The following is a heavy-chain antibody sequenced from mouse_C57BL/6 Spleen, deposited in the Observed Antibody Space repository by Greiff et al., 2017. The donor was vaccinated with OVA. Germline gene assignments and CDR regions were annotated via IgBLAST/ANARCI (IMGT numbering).Heavy chain of an antibody. CDR3: ASNYWFAY. Sequence: VHVKQSGPELVKPGASVKISCKASGYSFTGYYMNWVKQSPEKSLEWIGEINPSTGGTTYNQKFKAKATLTVDKSSSTAYMQLKSLTSEDSAVYYCASNYWFAYWGQGTLVTVSA. J-gene: IGHJ3*01. V-gene: IGHV1-42*01. CDR1: GYSFTGYY. D-gene: IGHD1-3*01. CDR2: INPSTGGT.